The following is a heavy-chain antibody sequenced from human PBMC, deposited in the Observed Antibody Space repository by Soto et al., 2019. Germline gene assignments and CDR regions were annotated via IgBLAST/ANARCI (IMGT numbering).Heavy chain of an antibody. V-gene: IGHV3-30*18. CDR1: GFTFSSYG. D-gene: IGHD5-18*01. J-gene: IGHJ4*02. Sequence: GGSLRLSCAASGFTFSSYGMHWVRQAPGKGLEWVAVISYDGSNKYYADSVKGRFTISRDNSKNTLYLQMNSLRAEDTAVYYCAKDPYPQYAAMVLYYFDYWGQGTLVTLSS. CDR3: AKDPYPQYAAMVLYYFDY. CDR2: ISYDGSNK.